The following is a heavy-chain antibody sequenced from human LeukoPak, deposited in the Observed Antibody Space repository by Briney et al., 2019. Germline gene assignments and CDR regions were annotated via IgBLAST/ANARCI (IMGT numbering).Heavy chain of an antibody. Sequence: PSETLSLTCAVYGGSFSGYYWSWIRQHPGKGLEWIGYIYYSGSTYYNPSLKSRVTISVDTSKNQFSLDLNSVTAADTAVYYCASGRELTATLPFWGQGTLVTVSS. J-gene: IGHJ4*02. CDR3: ASGRELTATLPF. CDR1: GGSFSGYY. V-gene: IGHV4-31*11. CDR2: IYYSGST. D-gene: IGHD1-7*01.